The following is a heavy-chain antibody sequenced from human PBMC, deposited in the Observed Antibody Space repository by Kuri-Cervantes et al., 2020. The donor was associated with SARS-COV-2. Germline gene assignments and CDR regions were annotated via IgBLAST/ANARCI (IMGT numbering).Heavy chain of an antibody. CDR2: IYHRGST. V-gene: IGHV4-38-2*01. Sequence: SQTLSLTCAVSGYSISSRYYWAWIRQSPGKGLEWIGTIYHRGSTYYNPSLKSRLTISVDTSKNQFSLKLYSVTAADTAVYYCARNRPTGGYFYGMDVWGQGTTVTVSS. J-gene: IGHJ6*02. CDR1: GYSISSRYY. CDR3: ARNRPTGGYFYGMDV. D-gene: IGHD2/OR15-2a*01.